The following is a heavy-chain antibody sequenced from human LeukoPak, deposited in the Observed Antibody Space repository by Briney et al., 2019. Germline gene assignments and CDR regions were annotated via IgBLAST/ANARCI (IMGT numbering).Heavy chain of an antibody. J-gene: IGHJ6*03. V-gene: IGHV1-18*01. CDR1: GYTFTSYG. CDR2: ISAYNGNT. Sequence: GASVKVSCKASGYTFTSYGISWVRQAPGQGLEWMGWISAYNGNTNYAQKLQGRVTMTTDTSTSTAYMELRSLRSDDTAVYYCARDGDCSSTSCYMITIFGVAEDYYYYMDVWGKGTTVTVSS. D-gene: IGHD2-2*02. CDR3: ARDGDCSSTSCYMITIFGVAEDYYYYMDV.